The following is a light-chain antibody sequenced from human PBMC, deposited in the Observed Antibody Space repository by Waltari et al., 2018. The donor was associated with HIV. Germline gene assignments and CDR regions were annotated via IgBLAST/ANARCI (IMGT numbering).Light chain of an antibody. V-gene: IGLV1-40*01. CDR3: QSYDSSLSGVL. CDR2: DIT. CDR1: SSNIGAGYE. Sequence: QSVLTQPPSVSGAPGQRVTISCTGSSSNIGAGYEVHWYQQLPGTGPQLLIYDITKRPPGVPDRFSASKSGTSTAPAITGLQAEDEADYYCQSYDSSLSGVLFGGGTKLTVL. J-gene: IGLJ2*01.